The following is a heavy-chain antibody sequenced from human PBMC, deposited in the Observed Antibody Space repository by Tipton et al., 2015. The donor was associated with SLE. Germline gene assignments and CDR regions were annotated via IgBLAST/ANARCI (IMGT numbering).Heavy chain of an antibody. CDR1: GFTFSSYG. Sequence: SLRLSCAASGFTFSSYGMHWVRQAPGKGLEWVAVIWYDGSNKNYADSVKGRFTISRDNAKNSLYLQMNSLRVEDTAVYYCAARGNYLHYGGQGTLVTVSS. J-gene: IGHJ4*02. CDR2: IWYDGSNK. V-gene: IGHV3-33*01. CDR3: AARGNYLHY.